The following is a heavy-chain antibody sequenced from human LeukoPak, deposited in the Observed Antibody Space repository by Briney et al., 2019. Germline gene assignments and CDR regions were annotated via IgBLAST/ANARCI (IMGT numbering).Heavy chain of an antibody. Sequence: GGSLRLSCAASRFTFTNYWMSWVRQAPGKGLEWVANIEQDGNEKYYVDSVKGRFTISRDNAKNSLYLQMNNLRAEDTAVYYSARDRWGYSYGGDWGRGTLVTVSS. D-gene: IGHD5-18*01. CDR3: ARDRWGYSYGGD. CDR2: IEQDGNEK. CDR1: RFTFTNYW. J-gene: IGHJ4*02. V-gene: IGHV3-7*01.